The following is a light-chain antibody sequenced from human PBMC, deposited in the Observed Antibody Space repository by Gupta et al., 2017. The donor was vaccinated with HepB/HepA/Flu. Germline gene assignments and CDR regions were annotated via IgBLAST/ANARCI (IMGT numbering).Light chain of an antibody. J-gene: IGLJ3*02. CDR1: SSNIGAGYD. Sequence: QSVLTQPPSVSGAPGQSVTTSSTGTSSNIGAGYDVHWYQHLPGTAPKALIYGNNKRPSGVPDRFSGSKSGTSASLAIAGLQAEDEADYYCQSYDSSLTGGVFGAGTKLTVL. CDR3: QSYDSSLTGGV. V-gene: IGLV1-40*01. CDR2: GNN.